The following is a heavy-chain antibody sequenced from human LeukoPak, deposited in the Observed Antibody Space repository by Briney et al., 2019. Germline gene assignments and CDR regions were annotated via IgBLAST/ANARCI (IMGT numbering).Heavy chain of an antibody. CDR1: GFTFSSYA. J-gene: IGHJ4*02. D-gene: IGHD3-3*01. CDR3: AIGVLIIRLDY. Sequence: GGSLRLSCAASGFTFSSYAMSWVRQAPGKGLEWVSSVSGSGGTTYYADSVKGRFTISRDNSKNTLYLQMNSLRAEDTAVYYCAIGVLIIRLDYWGQGTLATVSS. V-gene: IGHV3-23*01. CDR2: VSGSGGTT.